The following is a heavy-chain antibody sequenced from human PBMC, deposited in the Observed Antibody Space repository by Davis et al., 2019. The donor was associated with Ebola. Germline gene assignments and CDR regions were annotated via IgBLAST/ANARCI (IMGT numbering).Heavy chain of an antibody. CDR2: IYRDGRT. V-gene: IGHV3-NL1*01. CDR3: AGNYAKSAFDM. J-gene: IGHJ3*02. CDR1: GFTFSTYG. Sequence: GGSLRLSCAASGFTFSTYGMHWVRQAPGKGLEWVSVIYRDGRTYYADSVKDRFTVSRDDSKNTLYLQMNSLRLDDTALYYCAGNYAKSAFDMWGPGTMVTVSS. D-gene: IGHD1-7*01.